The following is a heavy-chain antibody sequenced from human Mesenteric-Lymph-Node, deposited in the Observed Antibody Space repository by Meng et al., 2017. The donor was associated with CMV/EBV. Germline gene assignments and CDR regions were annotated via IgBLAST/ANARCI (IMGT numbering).Heavy chain of an antibody. CDR2: ISSSSSYI. J-gene: IGHJ4*02. Sequence: FSFSSYSMNWVRQAPGKGLEWVSSISSSSSYIYYADSVKGRFTISRDNAKNSLYLQMNSLRAEDTAIYYCARDGWVPGSSWLPFDYWGQGTLVTVSS. D-gene: IGHD6-13*01. CDR3: ARDGWVPGSSWLPFDY. CDR1: FSFSSYS. V-gene: IGHV3-21*01.